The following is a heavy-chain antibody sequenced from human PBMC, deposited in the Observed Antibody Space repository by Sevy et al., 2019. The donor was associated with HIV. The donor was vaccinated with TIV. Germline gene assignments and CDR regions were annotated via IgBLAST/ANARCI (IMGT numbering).Heavy chain of an antibody. Sequence: ASVKVSCKASGYTFTSYGISWVRQAPGQGLEWMGWISAYNGNTNYAQKLQGRVTMTTDTSTSTAYMELRSLRSDETAVYYCARDGVEMATITSSWLFDPWGQGTLVTVSS. CDR2: ISAYNGNT. CDR3: ARDGVEMATITSSWLFDP. J-gene: IGHJ5*02. CDR1: GYTFTSYG. V-gene: IGHV1-18*04. D-gene: IGHD5-12*01.